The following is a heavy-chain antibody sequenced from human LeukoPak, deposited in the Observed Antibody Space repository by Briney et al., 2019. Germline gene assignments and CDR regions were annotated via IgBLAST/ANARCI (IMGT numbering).Heavy chain of an antibody. V-gene: IGHV3-21*01. CDR1: GFTFSSYS. J-gene: IGHJ5*02. Sequence: EGSLRLSCAASGFTFSSYSMNWVRQAPGKGLEWVSSISSSSSYIYYADSVKGRFTISRDNAKNSLYLQMNSLRAEDTAVYYCARDKDIVVVVAATGFDPWGQGTLVTVSS. CDR3: ARDKDIVVVVAATGFDP. CDR2: ISSSSSYI. D-gene: IGHD2-15*01.